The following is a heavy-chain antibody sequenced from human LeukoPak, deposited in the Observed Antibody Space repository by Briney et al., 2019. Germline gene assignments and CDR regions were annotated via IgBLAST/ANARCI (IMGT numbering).Heavy chain of an antibody. CDR2: ISGGGGTT. V-gene: IGHV3-23*01. CDR1: GFTFTTYA. J-gene: IGHJ4*02. D-gene: IGHD6-19*01. Sequence: GGSLRLSCAASGFTFTTYAMTWVRQAPGKGLEWVSGISGGGGTTFYADSVKGRFTISRDNSKNTLYLEMNSLRAGDTAVYYCARLAVASNCDYWGQGTLVTVSS. CDR3: ARLAVASNCDY.